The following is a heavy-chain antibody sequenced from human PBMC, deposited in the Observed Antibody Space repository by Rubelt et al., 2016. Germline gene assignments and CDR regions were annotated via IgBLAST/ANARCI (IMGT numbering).Heavy chain of an antibody. J-gene: IGHJ4*02. D-gene: IGHD3-22*01. V-gene: IGHV4-39*07. CDR3: GRGGGIGVTDS. CDR2: LYSSWST. Sequence: QLHLQESGPGLVKPSETLSLTCTVSGGSISSSRWYWNWIRQPPGKGLEWLGSLYSSWSTYSNPSRKVRASMSVERSKDPVTLGLSSVSAADTAVFYCGRGGGIGVTDSWGQGTLVTVSS. CDR1: GGSISSSRWY.